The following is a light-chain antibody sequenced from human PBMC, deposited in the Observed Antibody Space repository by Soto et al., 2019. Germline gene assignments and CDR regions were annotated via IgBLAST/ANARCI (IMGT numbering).Light chain of an antibody. CDR3: QQYGSSPRT. J-gene: IGKJ1*01. Sequence: EIVLTQSPGSLSLSPGEGATLSCWASQSVSSSYLAWYQQKPGQAPRLLIYGASARATGIPDRFSGSVFGTDFTLTISRLEPEDFAAYYCQQYGSSPRTFGQGTKVDIK. CDR2: GAS. CDR1: QSVSSSY. V-gene: IGKV3-20*01.